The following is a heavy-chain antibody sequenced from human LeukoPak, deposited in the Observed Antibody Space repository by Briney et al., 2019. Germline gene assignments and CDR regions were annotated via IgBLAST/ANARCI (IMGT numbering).Heavy chain of an antibody. CDR3: ARDPPLAVAGTDFDY. D-gene: IGHD6-19*01. CDR1: GHTFVSYA. V-gene: IGHV1-69*13. J-gene: IGHJ4*02. CDR2: IIPIFGTA. Sequence: SVKVSCKASGHTFVSYAISWVRQAPGQGLEWMGGIIPIFGTANYAQKFQGRVTITADESTSTAYMELSSLRSEDTAVYYCARDPPLAVAGTDFDYWGQGTLVTVSS.